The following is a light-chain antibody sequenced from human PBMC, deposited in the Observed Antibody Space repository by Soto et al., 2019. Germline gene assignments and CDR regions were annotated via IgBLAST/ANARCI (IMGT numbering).Light chain of an antibody. J-gene: IGLJ2*01. Sequence: QSALTQPPSASGSPGQSVAISCSGTSSDVGGYNYVSWYQQHPGKAPKLMIYDVNKRPSGVPARFSGSKSGNTASLTVSGLQAEDEADYYCISYAGSNNPAFGGGTKVTVL. CDR2: DVN. CDR1: SSDVGGYNY. CDR3: ISYAGSNNPA. V-gene: IGLV2-8*01.